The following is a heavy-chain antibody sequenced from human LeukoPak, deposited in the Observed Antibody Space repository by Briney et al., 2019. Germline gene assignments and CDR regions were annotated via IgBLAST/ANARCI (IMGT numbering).Heavy chain of an antibody. D-gene: IGHD6-13*01. CDR1: GGSISSSSYY. V-gene: IGHV4-39*01. CDR3: ARHRTKPIAAAGTPRDY. CDR2: IYYSGST. Sequence: SETLPLTCTVSGGSISSSSYYWGWIRQPPGKGLEWIGSIYYSGSTYYNPSLKSRVTISVDTSKNQFSLKLSSVTAADTAVYYCARHRTKPIAAAGTPRDYWGQGTLVTVSS. J-gene: IGHJ4*02.